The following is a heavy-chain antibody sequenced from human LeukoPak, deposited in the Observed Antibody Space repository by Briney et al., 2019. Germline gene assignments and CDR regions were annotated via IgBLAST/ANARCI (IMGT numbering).Heavy chain of an antibody. CDR3: ANLLLEGLTDYYYYGMDV. J-gene: IGHJ6*02. CDR2: IYYSGST. D-gene: IGHD3-3*01. V-gene: IGHV4-39*01. CDR1: GGSISSSSYY. Sequence: SETLSLTCTVSGGSISSSSYYWGWIRQPPGKGLGWIGSIYYSGSTYYNPSLKSRVTISVDTSKSQFSLKLSSVTAADTAVYYCANLLLEGLTDYYYYGMDVWGQGTTVTVSS.